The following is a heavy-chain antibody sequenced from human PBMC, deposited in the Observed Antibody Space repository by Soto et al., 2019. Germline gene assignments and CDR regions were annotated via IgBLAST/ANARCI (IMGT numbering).Heavy chain of an antibody. D-gene: IGHD3-22*01. CDR1: GGSFSGYY. V-gene: IGHV4-34*01. J-gene: IGHJ5*02. CDR2: INHSGST. Sequence: QVQLQQWGAGLLKPSETLSLTCAVYGGSFSGYYWSWIRQPPGKGLEWIGEINHSGSTNYNPSLKSRITISVDTSKNQFSLKLSSVTAADTAVYYCASKPRGYYYRTRQYNWFDPWGQGTLVTVSS. CDR3: ASKPRGYYYRTRQYNWFDP.